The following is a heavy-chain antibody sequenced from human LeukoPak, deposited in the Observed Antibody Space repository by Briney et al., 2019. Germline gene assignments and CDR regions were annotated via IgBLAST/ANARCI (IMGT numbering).Heavy chain of an antibody. V-gene: IGHV3-23*01. CDR2: ISATGGST. D-gene: IGHD3-22*01. Sequence: PGGSLRLSCAASGFTFSSYSMNWVRQSPERGLEWVSAISATGGSTSYADSLKGRFTISRDNSKNTLYLQMSSLTAEDTAVYYCXXXCGRDYDDRAFDIWGQGTMVTVSS. J-gene: IGHJ3*02. CDR3: XXXCGRDYDDRAFDI. CDR1: GFTFSSYS.